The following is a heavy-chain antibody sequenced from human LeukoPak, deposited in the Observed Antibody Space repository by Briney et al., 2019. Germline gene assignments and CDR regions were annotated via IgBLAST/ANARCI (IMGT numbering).Heavy chain of an antibody. D-gene: IGHD6-6*01. CDR3: AKPSIPARPFLTYLYYYLDV. CDR1: EFTFSRFA. Sequence: PGGSLRLSCVASEFTFSRFAMSWVRQAPGRGLEWISSASGTGDKTHYTDSMKGRFTISRDNSKNTLYLHMSALRAADTAVYYCAKPSIPARPFLTYLYYYLDVWGEGTTVIVSS. CDR2: ASGTGDKT. J-gene: IGHJ6*03. V-gene: IGHV3-23*01.